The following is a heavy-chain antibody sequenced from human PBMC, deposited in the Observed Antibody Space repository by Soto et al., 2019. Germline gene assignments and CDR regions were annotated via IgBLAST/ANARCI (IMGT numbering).Heavy chain of an antibody. Sequence: GGSLRLSCSASGFTFSEYSMHWVRQAPGKGLQYVSTISSDGDITYYADSVKGRFTISRDNSKNTLYLQMNSLRPEDTAVYYCVKVSTFYDILTGYYSANIFDPWGQGTLVTVPQ. V-gene: IGHV3-64D*06. J-gene: IGHJ5*02. D-gene: IGHD3-9*01. CDR3: VKVSTFYDILTGYYSANIFDP. CDR2: ISSDGDIT. CDR1: GFTFSEYS.